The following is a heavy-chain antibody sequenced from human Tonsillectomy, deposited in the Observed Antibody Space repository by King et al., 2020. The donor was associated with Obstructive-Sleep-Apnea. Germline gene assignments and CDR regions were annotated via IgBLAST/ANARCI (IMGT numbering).Heavy chain of an antibody. V-gene: IGHV4-59*01. CDR1: GGSISSYY. CDR2: IYYSGGT. Sequence: QLQESGPGLVKPSETLSLTCTVSGGSISSYYWSWIRQPPGKGLYWIGYIYYSGGTNYNPSLKSRVTISVDTSKNQFSLKLSSVTAADTAGYYCANGGNSGSFDYWGQGTLVTVSS. D-gene: IGHD4-23*01. CDR3: ANGGNSGSFDY. J-gene: IGHJ4*02.